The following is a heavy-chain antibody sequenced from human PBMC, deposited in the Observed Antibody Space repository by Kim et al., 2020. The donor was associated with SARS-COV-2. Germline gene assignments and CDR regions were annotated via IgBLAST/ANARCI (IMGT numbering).Heavy chain of an antibody. Sequence: ASVKVSCKASGYTFTSYYMHWVRQAPGQGLEWMGIINPSGGSTSYAQKFQGRVTMTRDTSTSTVYMELSSLRSEDTAVYYCAAGSSRGQQLVRPYYYYGMDVWGQGTTVTVSS. CDR2: INPSGGST. D-gene: IGHD6-13*01. CDR1: GYTFTSYY. CDR3: AAGSSRGQQLVRPYYYYGMDV. V-gene: IGHV1-46*01. J-gene: IGHJ6*02.